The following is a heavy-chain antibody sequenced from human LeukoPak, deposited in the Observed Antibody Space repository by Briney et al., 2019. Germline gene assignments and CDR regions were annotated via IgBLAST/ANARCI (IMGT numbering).Heavy chain of an antibody. CDR1: GFSFSDYY. V-gene: IGHV3-11*01. Sequence: PGGSLRLSCSASGFSFSDYYMRWSPQAPGKGLEWVLYNSSSGNTIYYADSVKGRFTISRDNAKNSLYLQMNSLRAEDTAVYYCARDQYYYDSSAPPLYWGQGTLVTVSS. D-gene: IGHD3-22*01. J-gene: IGHJ4*02. CDR3: ARDQYYYDSSAPPLY. CDR2: NSSSGNTI.